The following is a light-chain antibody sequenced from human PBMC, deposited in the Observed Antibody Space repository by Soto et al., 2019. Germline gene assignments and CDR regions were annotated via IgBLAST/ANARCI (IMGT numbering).Light chain of an antibody. CDR3: QQYYTTPLT. CDR2: WAS. CDR1: QSLLYSSNNKNS. Sequence: DIVMTQAPDSLALSLGERATINCRSSQSLLYSSNNKNSLSWYQQKPGQPPKLLIYWASSRESGVPDRFSGSGSGTDFTLTISSLQAEDVAVYYCQQYYTTPLTFGGGTKLEIK. J-gene: IGKJ4*01. V-gene: IGKV4-1*01.